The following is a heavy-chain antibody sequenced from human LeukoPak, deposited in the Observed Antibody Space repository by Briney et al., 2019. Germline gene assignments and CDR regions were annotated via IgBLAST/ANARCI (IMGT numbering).Heavy chain of an antibody. CDR2: TRNKANRYTT. CDR1: GFTFSDHY. J-gene: IGHJ6*03. D-gene: IGHD2-21*01. V-gene: IGHV3-72*01. Sequence: PGGSLRLSCAASGFTFSDHYMDWVRRAPGKGLEWVGRTRNKANRYTTEYAASVKGRFTIARDDYKNSLYLQMNSLKTEDTAVYYCARGVCGGDCYYYYYYYYMDVWGKGTTVTVSS. CDR3: ARGVCGGDCYYYYYYYYMDV.